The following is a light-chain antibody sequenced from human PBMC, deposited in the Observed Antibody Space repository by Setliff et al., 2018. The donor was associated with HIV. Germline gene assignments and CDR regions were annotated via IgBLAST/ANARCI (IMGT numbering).Light chain of an antibody. CDR3: CSYAGSSTPYV. CDR2: DVT. V-gene: IGLV2-23*02. Sequence: QSVLTQPASVSGSPGQSITISCTGTSSDVGGYNYVSWHQQHPGKAPKLMIYDVTKRPSGVSNRFSGSKSGNTASLTISGLQAEDEADYYCCSYAGSSTPYVFGTGTKVTVL. J-gene: IGLJ1*01. CDR1: SSDVGGYNY.